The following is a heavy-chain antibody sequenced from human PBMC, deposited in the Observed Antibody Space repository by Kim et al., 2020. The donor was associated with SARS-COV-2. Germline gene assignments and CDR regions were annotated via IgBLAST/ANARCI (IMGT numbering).Heavy chain of an antibody. CDR3: AKLNRGYDILTGPGRFDP. CDR1: GFTFSSYA. CDR2: ISGSGGST. D-gene: IGHD3-9*01. V-gene: IGHV3-23*01. Sequence: GGSLRLSCAASGFTFSSYAMSWVRQAPGKGLEWVSAISGSGGSTYYADSVKGRFTISRDNSKNTLYLQMNSLRAEDTAVYYCAKLNRGYDILTGPGRFDPWGQGTLVTVSS. J-gene: IGHJ5*02.